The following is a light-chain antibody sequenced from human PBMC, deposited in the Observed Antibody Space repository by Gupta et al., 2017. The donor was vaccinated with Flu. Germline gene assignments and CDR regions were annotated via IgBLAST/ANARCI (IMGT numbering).Light chain of an antibody. CDR1: KLGDKY. J-gene: IGLJ3*02. V-gene: IGLV3-1*01. CDR3: QAWEGNTCV. Sequence: SPGQTASITCSADKLGDKYVSWYQQKPVQSLLFVIYKDTKRPSGIPERFSGYNSVNTATLSISVTEAMDDDYYYCQAWEGNTCVFGGGTKMTVL. CDR2: KDT.